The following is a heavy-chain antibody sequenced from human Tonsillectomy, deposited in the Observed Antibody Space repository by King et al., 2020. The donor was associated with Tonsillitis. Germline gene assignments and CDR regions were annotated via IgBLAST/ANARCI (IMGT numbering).Heavy chain of an antibody. D-gene: IGHD3-10*01. J-gene: IGHJ4*02. Sequence: QLQESGPGLVKPSETLSLTCTVSGVSISSSLYYWGWIRQPPGKGLEWIGSVYYTGSTYYTPSLKSRLTISADTSNNQFSLKLSSVTAADTAVYYCARHFSGSGNYPRYLFDYWGQGTLVTVSS. CDR2: VYYTGST. V-gene: IGHV4-39*07. CDR1: GVSISSSLYY. CDR3: ARHFSGSGNYPRYLFDY.